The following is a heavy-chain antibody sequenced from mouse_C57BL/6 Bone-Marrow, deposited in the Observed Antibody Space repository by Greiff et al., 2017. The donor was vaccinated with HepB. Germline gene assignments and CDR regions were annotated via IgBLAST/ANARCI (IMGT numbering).Heavy chain of an antibody. CDR3: AKNGYGSSFYAMDY. CDR1: GFSLTSYG. D-gene: IGHD1-1*01. CDR2: IWRGGST. V-gene: IGHV2-5*01. Sequence: VMLVESGPGLVQPSQSLSITCTVSGFSLTSYGVHWVRQSPGKGLEWLGVIWRGGSTDYNAAFMSRLSITKDNSKSQVFFKMNSLQADDTAIYYCAKNGYGSSFYAMDYWGQGTSVTVSS. J-gene: IGHJ4*01.